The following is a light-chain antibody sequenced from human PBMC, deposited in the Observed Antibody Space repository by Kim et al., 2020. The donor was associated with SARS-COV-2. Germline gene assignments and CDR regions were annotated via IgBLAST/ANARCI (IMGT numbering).Light chain of an antibody. V-gene: IGKV3-20*01. Sequence: PGDSATLSCRASQSVSSSYLAWYQQKPGQAPRLLIYGASSRATGIPDRFSGSGSGTDFTLTISRLEPEDFAVYYCQQYGSSPLMYTFGQGTKLEI. CDR1: QSVSSSY. CDR3: QQYGSSPLMYT. CDR2: GAS. J-gene: IGKJ2*01.